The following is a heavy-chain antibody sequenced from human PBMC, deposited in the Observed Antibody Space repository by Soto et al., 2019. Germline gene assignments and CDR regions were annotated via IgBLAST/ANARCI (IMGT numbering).Heavy chain of an antibody. Sequence: SETLSVTCTVSGGSVSNFYWNWIRQPAGKGLEWIGRIYSSGSASYNPSLRSRVTMSVDTSKNQFSLKVNSVTAADTAVYYCARSSHKERWFDPWGQGTLVTVSS. V-gene: IGHV4-4*07. J-gene: IGHJ5*02. CDR1: GGSVSNFY. D-gene: IGHD6-13*01. CDR3: ARSSHKERWFDP. CDR2: IYSSGSA.